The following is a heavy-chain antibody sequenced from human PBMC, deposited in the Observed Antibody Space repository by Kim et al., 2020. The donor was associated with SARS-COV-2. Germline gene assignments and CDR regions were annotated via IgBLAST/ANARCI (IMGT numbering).Heavy chain of an antibody. D-gene: IGHD6-19*01. J-gene: IGHJ4*02. CDR3: ARLVGWHTSHFDF. CDR1: GGSASSGPYL. Sequence: SETLSLTCTVSGGSASSGPYLWSWIRQPPGMGLEWIGSIFFTGNTNYNPSLKSRVTISVDTSKNQFSLEVDSVTAADTAVYFCARLVGWHTSHFDFWGQG. CDR2: IFFTGNT. V-gene: IGHV4-61*01.